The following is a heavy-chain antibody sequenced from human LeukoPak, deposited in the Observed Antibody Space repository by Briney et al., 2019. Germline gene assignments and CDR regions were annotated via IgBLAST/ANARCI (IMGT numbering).Heavy chain of an antibody. J-gene: IGHJ4*02. V-gene: IGHV3-23*01. CDR3: ASPHSSSSVS. Sequence: GGSLRPSCTASGFTFSDYAMSWVRQAPGKGLEWVSGISGSGGSIRYADSVKGRFTISRDNSKNTLYLQMNSLRAEDTAVYYCASPHSSSSVSWGQGTLVTVSS. CDR1: GFTFSDYA. CDR2: ISGSGGSI. D-gene: IGHD6-6*01.